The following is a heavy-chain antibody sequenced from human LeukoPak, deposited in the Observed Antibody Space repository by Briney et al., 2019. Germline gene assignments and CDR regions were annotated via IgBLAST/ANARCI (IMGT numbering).Heavy chain of an antibody. V-gene: IGHV1-2*02. CDR2: INPNSGGT. J-gene: IGHJ5*02. CDR1: GYTFTGYY. CDR3: ARGKISFKLELVPTRGWFDP. Sequence: GASVKVSCKASGYTFTGYYMHWVRQAPGQGLEWMGWINPNSGGTNYAQKFQGRVTMTRDTSISTAYMELSRLRSDDTAVYYCARGKISFKLELVPTRGWFDPWGQGTLVTVSS. D-gene: IGHD1-7*01.